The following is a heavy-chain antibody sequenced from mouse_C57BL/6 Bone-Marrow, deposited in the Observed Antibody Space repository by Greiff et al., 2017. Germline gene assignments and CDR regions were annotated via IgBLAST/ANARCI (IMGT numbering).Heavy chain of an antibody. CDR2: IWRGGST. D-gene: IGHD2-5*01. V-gene: IGHV2-5*01. CDR3: AKNSDYSIYYFDY. CDR1: GFSLTSYG. J-gene: IGHJ2*01. Sequence: VQLQQSGPGLVQPSQSLSITCTVSGFSLTSYGVHWVRQSPGKGLEWLGVIWRGGSTDYNAAFMSRLSITKDNSKSQVFFKMNSLQADDTAIYYCAKNSDYSIYYFDYWGQGTTLTVAS.